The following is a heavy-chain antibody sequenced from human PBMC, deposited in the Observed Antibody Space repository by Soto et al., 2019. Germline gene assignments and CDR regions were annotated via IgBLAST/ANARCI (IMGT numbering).Heavy chain of an antibody. D-gene: IGHD3-3*01. CDR3: ASNDFWSPRLFDY. V-gene: IGHV3-7*01. Sequence: GGSLRLSCAASGFTFSSYWMSWVRQAPGKGLEWVANIKQDGSEKYYVDSVKGRFTISRDNAKNSLYLQMNSLRAEDTAVYYCASNDFWSPRLFDYWGQGTLVTVSS. CDR1: GFTFSSYW. J-gene: IGHJ4*02. CDR2: IKQDGSEK.